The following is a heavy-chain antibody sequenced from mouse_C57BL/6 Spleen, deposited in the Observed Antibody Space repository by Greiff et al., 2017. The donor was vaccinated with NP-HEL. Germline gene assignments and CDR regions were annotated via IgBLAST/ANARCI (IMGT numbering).Heavy chain of an antibody. CDR3: ARPGGSSFLDY. Sequence: EVQLKESGGDLVKPGGSLKLSCAASGFTFSSYGMSWVRQTPDKRLEWVATISSGGSYTYYPDSVKGRFTISRDNAKNTLYLQMSSLKSEDTAMYYCARPGGSSFLDYWGQGTTLTVSS. CDR1: GFTFSSYG. D-gene: IGHD1-1*01. J-gene: IGHJ2*01. CDR2: ISSGGSYT. V-gene: IGHV5-6*01.